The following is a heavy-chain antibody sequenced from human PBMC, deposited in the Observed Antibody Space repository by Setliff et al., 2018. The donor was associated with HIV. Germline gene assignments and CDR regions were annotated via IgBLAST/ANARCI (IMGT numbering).Heavy chain of an antibody. CDR1: GYTLKVSG. CDR2: ISVYNGHT. V-gene: IGHV1-18*01. D-gene: IGHD5-12*01. J-gene: IGHJ3*01. Sequence: ASVKVSCKASGYTLKVSGLSWVRQVPGQGLQWMGWISVYNGHTSYAPEFQDRVTMTTDTSATTAYMELRSLKFDDTAVYYCARRGSLCSGNSCYHDAFDLWGQGTMVTVSS. CDR3: ARRGSLCSGNSCYHDAFDL.